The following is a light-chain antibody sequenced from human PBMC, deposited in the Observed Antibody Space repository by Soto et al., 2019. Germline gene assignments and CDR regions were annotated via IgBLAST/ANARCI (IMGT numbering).Light chain of an antibody. CDR1: KLGDKY. V-gene: IGLV3-1*01. CDR3: QAWDSSTAV. Sequence: SYELTQPPSVSVSLGQTASITCSGDKLGDKYACWYQQKPGQSPVLVIYEDRKRPSGIPERFSGSNSGNTATLTISGTQAMDEADYYCQAWDSSTAVFGGGTNLTVL. J-gene: IGLJ2*01. CDR2: EDR.